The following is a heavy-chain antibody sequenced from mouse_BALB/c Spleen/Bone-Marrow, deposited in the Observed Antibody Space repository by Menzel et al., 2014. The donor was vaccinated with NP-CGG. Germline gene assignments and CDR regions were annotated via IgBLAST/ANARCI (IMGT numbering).Heavy chain of an antibody. D-gene: IGHD2-14*01. CDR3: ARGGDWYDDWFAY. Sequence: EVKLMESGPELVKPGASVKISCKASGYTFTDYNMHWVKQSHGKSLEWIGYIYPYNGGTGYNQKFKSKATLTVDNSSSTAYMELRSLTSEDSAVYYCARGGDWYDDWFAYWGQGTLVTVSA. CDR1: GYTFTDYN. J-gene: IGHJ3*01. CDR2: IYPYNGGT. V-gene: IGHV1S29*02.